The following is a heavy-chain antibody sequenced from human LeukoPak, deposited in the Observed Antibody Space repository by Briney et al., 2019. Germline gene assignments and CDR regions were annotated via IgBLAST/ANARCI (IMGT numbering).Heavy chain of an antibody. CDR3: ARRGTGHGMDV. Sequence: GGPLRLSCAASGFTFNNYWIHWVRQVPGKGLVWVSRINNDGSSASYVDSVKGRFTISRDNAKNTLFLQMNSLRAEDTAVYYCARRGTGHGMDVWGQGTTVIVSS. D-gene: IGHD1-1*01. CDR1: GFTFNNYW. CDR2: INNDGSSA. J-gene: IGHJ6*02. V-gene: IGHV3-74*01.